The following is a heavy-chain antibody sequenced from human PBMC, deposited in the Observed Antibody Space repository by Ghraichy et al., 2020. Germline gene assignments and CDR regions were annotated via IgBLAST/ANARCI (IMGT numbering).Heavy chain of an antibody. CDR2: IWYDGSNK. Sequence: GGSLRLSCAASGFTFSSYGMHWVRQAPGKGLEWVAVIWYDGSNKYYADSVKGRFTISRDNSKNTLYLQMNSLRAEDTAVYYCARGGGARGGYSGYDLMDYWGQGTLVNVSS. J-gene: IGHJ4*02. V-gene: IGHV3-33*01. CDR3: ARGGGARGGYSGYDLMDY. D-gene: IGHD5-12*01. CDR1: GFTFSSYG.